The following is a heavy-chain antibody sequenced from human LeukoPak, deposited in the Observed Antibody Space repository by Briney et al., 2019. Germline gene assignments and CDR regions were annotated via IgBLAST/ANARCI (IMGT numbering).Heavy chain of an antibody. CDR3: ASYGSGSYRFDP. V-gene: IGHV4-59*06. CDR1: GGSISNYY. CDR2: IHHSGST. J-gene: IGHJ5*02. Sequence: SETLSLTCTVSGGSISNYYWSWIRQHPGKGLEWIGYIHHSGSTYYNPSLKSRVIISVDTSKSQFSLKLNSVTAADTAVYYCASYGSGSYRFDPWGQGTLVTVSS. D-gene: IGHD3-10*01.